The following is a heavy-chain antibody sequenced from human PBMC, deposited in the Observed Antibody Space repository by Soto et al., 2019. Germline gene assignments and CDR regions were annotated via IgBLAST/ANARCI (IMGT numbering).Heavy chain of an antibody. V-gene: IGHV4-34*01. Sequence: PSETLSLTCTVTGGSFSVYYWSWIRQPPGRGLEWIGEINHSGSTNYNPSLKSRVSTSIDTSKKQFSLNLASVHAADTAVYYCARDPKVSGSSQTRPDFWGQGTLVTVSS. J-gene: IGHJ4*02. CDR3: ARDPKVSGSSQTRPDF. CDR1: GGSFSVYY. D-gene: IGHD6-6*01. CDR2: INHSGST.